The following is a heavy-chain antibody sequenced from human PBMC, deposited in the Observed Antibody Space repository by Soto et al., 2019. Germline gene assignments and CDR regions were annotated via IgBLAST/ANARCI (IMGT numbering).Heavy chain of an antibody. Sequence: QVQLVQSGAEVKKPGASVKVSCKASGYTFTSYGISWVRQAPGQGLEWMGWISAYNGNTNYAQKLQGRVTMTTDTSTSTAYLELRSLRSYNTAVYYCARDNEGAAGTRSYYYYRMDLWGPGTTVTLSS. CDR2: ISAYNGNT. D-gene: IGHD6-13*01. CDR1: GYTFTSYG. J-gene: IGHJ6*02. V-gene: IGHV1-18*01. CDR3: ARDNEGAAGTRSYYYYRMDL.